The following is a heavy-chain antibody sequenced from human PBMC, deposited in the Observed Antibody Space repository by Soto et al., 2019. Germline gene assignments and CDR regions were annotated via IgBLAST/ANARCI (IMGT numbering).Heavy chain of an antibody. V-gene: IGHV3-33*08. J-gene: IGHJ6*02. CDR1: GFTFDDYA. D-gene: IGHD6-19*01. CDR3: ARDDIPGRAVAIYGMDV. CDR2: IWYDGSNE. Sequence: PGGSLRLSCAASGFTFDDYAMHWVRQVPGKGLEWVAVIWYDGSNEYYADSVKGRFTISRDNSKNTLYLQMNSLRAEDTAVYYCARDDIPGRAVAIYGMDVWGQGTTVTVSS.